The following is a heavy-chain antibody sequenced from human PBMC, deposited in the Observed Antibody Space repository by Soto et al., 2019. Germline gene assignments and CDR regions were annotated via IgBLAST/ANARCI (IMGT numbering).Heavy chain of an antibody. D-gene: IGHD2-21*02. V-gene: IGHV5-10-1*01. CDR3: ASGIVVVTATSGAFDI. CDR2: IDPSDSYT. J-gene: IGHJ3*02. Sequence: GESLKISCKGSGYSFTSYWISWVRQMPGKGLEWMGRIDPSDSYTNYSPSFQGHVTIPADKSISTAYLQWGSLKASDTAMYYCASGIVVVTATSGAFDIWGQGTMVTVSS. CDR1: GYSFTSYW.